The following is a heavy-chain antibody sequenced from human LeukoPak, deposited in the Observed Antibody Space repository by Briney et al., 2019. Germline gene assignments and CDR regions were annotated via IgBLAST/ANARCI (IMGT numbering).Heavy chain of an antibody. CDR2: INPDSGGT. J-gene: IGHJ4*02. D-gene: IGHD3-10*01. CDR3: ARGTMVRGTVTTPAFYY. CDR1: GYTFTRYG. Sequence: GASVKVSCKASGYTFTRYGISWVRQAPGQGLEWMGWINPDSGGTNCAQKFQGRVTMTRDTSIGTVHMELSRLRSDDTAVYYCARGTMVRGTVTTPAFYYWGQRTLVTVSS. V-gene: IGHV1-2*02.